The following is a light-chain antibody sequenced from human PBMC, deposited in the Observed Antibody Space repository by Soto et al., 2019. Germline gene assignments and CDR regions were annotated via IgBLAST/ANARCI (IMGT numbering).Light chain of an antibody. CDR2: GAS. J-gene: IGKJ1*01. V-gene: IGKV1-39*01. CDR1: QSISIY. CDR3: QHSSSIPVT. Sequence: DIQMTQSPSSLSASIGDRVTITCRASQSISIYLNWYQQKPGKAPKSLIYGASSLQSGVPSRFSGSGSGTDFTLTISNLQPEDFATHYCQHSSSIPVTFGQGTKVEIK.